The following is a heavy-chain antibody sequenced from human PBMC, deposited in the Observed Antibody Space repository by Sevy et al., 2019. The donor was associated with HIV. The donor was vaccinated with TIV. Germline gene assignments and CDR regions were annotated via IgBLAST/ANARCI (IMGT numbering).Heavy chain of an antibody. Sequence: GGSLRLSCAASGFTFNEVWMTWVRQAPGKGLEWVGRIKTKTYGATTDYAGSVKGRFTISRDDSKNTLYLQMNSLKTEDTAVYYCATIWATEPHDVFEIWGQGTVVTAS. D-gene: IGHD5-12*01. J-gene: IGHJ3*02. CDR3: ATIWATEPHDVFEI. CDR1: GFTFNEVW. CDR2: IKTKTYGATT. V-gene: IGHV3-15*01.